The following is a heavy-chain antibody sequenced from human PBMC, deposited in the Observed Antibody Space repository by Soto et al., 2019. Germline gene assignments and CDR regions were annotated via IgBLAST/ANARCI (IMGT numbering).Heavy chain of an antibody. J-gene: IGHJ5*02. CDR1: GGTFSRYA. D-gene: IGHD6-13*01. CDR2: IIPIFGRA. V-gene: IGHV1-69*13. Sequence: SVKVSCKASGGTFSRYAINWVRQAPGQGLEWMGGIIPIFGRANYAQKFQGRVTITADESTSTAHMEVSSLRSEDTAVYYCARAQPIDAAGGDNWFDPWGQGNLVTVSS. CDR3: ARAQPIDAAGGDNWFDP.